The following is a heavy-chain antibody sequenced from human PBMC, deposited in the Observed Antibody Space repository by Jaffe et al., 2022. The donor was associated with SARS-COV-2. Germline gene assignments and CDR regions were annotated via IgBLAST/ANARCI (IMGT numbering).Heavy chain of an antibody. CDR3: ARGIAAAGTYYYYYYMDV. CDR1: GGSFSGYY. V-gene: IGHV4-34*01. J-gene: IGHJ6*03. Sequence: QVQLQQWGAGLLKPSETLSLTCAVYGGSFSGYYWSWIRQPPGKGLEWIGEINHSGSTNYNPSLKSRVTISVDTSKNQFSLKLSSVTAADTAVYYCARGIAAAGTYYYYYYMDVWGKGTTVTVSS. CDR2: INHSGST. D-gene: IGHD6-13*01.